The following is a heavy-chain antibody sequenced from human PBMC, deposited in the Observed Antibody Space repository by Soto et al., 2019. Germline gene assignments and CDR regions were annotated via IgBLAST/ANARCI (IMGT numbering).Heavy chain of an antibody. J-gene: IGHJ4*02. CDR2: LKGNNEGGTT. Sequence: EVQLVESGGGLVKPGGSLRLSCAASGFTSTNAWMNWVRQAPGQGLEWVGRLKGNNEGGTTDYAAPGNGRFIISRDDAKKTLYFQTNRLIAADPAVSFSTTRWRAAFAYWCQGALVTVSS. V-gene: IGHV3-15*07. CDR3: TTRWRAAFAY. D-gene: IGHD6-25*01. CDR1: GFTSTNAW.